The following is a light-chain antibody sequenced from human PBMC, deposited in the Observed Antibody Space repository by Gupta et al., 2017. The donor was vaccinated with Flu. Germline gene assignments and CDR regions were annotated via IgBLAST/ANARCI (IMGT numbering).Light chain of an antibody. CDR1: SNDVGTFDY. CDR2: DVN. Sequence: QSALTQPRSVSRSPGQSVAISCTGTSNDVGTFDYVSWYQQHPGQAPKLIIYDVNKRPSGVPDRFTGSKSGNTASLTISGLQPQDEADYYCNSYGASTFFGGGTRLTVL. CDR3: NSYGASTF. V-gene: IGLV2-11*01. J-gene: IGLJ2*01.